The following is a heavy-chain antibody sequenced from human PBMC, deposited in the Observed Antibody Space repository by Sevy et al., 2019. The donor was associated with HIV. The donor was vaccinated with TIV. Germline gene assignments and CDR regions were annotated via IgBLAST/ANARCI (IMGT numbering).Heavy chain of an antibody. CDR1: GFTFSSYA. CDR2: ISYDGSNK. D-gene: IGHD3-22*01. CDR3: ARDFGGYYYDSSGYYRSAGMDV. Sequence: GASLRLSCAASGFTFSSYAMHWVRQAPGKGLEWVAVISYDGSNKYYADSVKGRFTISRDNSKNTLYLQMNGLRAEETAVYYCARDFGGYYYDSSGYYRSAGMDVWGQGTTVTVSS. J-gene: IGHJ6*02. V-gene: IGHV3-30-3*01.